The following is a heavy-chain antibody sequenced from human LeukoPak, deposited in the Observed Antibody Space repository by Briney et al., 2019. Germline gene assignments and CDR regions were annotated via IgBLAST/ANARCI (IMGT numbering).Heavy chain of an antibody. Sequence: TSETLSLTCTVSGGSISSYYWSWIRQPPGKGLEWIGYIYYSGNTNYNPSLKSRVTISVDTSKNQFSLKLSSVTAADTAVYYCAACDIVVVPAGYNYWGQGTLVTVSS. CDR2: IYYSGNT. J-gene: IGHJ4*02. CDR1: GGSISSYY. V-gene: IGHV4-59*01. D-gene: IGHD2-2*01. CDR3: AACDIVVVPAGYNY.